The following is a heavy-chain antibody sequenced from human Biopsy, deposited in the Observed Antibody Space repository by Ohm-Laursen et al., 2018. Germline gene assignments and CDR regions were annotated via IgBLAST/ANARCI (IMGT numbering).Heavy chain of an antibody. J-gene: IGHJ5*02. D-gene: IGHD6-13*01. CDR2: IYSSGST. V-gene: IGHV4-4*07. CDR3: AREPRIAAVAYFDP. CDR1: GDSISSYY. Sequence: PGTLSLTCTVSGDSISSYYWSWIRQPAGKGLEWIGRIYSSGSTNCNPSLKSRVTMSVDTSKNQFSLILSSMTAADTAVYYCAREPRIAAVAYFDPWGQGTLVTVSS.